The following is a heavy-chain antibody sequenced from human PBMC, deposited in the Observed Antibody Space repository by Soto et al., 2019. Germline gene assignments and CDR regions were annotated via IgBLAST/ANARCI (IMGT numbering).Heavy chain of an antibody. CDR3: AKVSRALRVLTPDFDY. V-gene: IGHV3-30-3*01. Sequence: QVQLVESGGGVVQPGGSLRLSCAASGFTFSSHAVHWVRQAPGKGLEWVAVISHDGSNKYYGDSVKGRFTISRDNSKNTLYMQMNSLRAEDTALYSCAKVSRALRVLTPDFDYWGQGTLVTVSS. CDR1: GFTFSSHA. J-gene: IGHJ4*02. CDR2: ISHDGSNK. D-gene: IGHD3-3*01.